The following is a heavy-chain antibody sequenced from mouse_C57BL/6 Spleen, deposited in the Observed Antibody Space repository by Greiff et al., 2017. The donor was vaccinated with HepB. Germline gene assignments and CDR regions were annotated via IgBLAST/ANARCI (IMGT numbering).Heavy chain of an antibody. Sequence: QVQLQQSGAELVRPGASVTLSCKASGYTFTDYEMHWVKQTPVHGLEWIGAIDPETGGTAYNQKFKGKAILTADKSSSTAYMELRSLTSEDSAVYYCTYSNYVGYYAMDYWGQGTSVTVSS. D-gene: IGHD2-5*01. CDR3: TYSNYVGYYAMDY. CDR2: IDPETGGT. J-gene: IGHJ4*01. V-gene: IGHV1-15*01. CDR1: GYTFTDYE.